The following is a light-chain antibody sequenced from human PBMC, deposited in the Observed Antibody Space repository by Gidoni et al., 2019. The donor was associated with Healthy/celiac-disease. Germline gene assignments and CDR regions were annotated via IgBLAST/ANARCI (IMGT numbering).Light chain of an antibody. Sequence: IQMTQSPSSLSASVGDRVTITCRPSQSISSYLNLYQQKPGKAPKLLIYAASSLQSGVTSRFSGSGSGTDFTLTISSLQPEDFATYYCQQSYSTPLTFGGGTKVEIK. J-gene: IGKJ4*01. CDR3: QQSYSTPLT. CDR2: AAS. V-gene: IGKV1-39*01. CDR1: QSISSY.